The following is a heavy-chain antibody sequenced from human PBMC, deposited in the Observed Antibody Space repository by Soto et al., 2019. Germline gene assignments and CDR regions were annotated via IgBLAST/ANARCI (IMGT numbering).Heavy chain of an antibody. CDR1: GFTFSSYS. V-gene: IGHV3-48*01. CDR2: ISSSSSTI. CDR3: ARDPQLLWFGEAPGPFDY. J-gene: IGHJ4*02. D-gene: IGHD3-10*01. Sequence: SLRLSCAASGFTFSSYSMNWVRQAPGKGLEWVSYISSSSSTIYYADSVKGRFTISRDNAKNSLYLQMNSLRAEDTAVYYCARDPQLLWFGEAPGPFDYWGQGTLVTVSS.